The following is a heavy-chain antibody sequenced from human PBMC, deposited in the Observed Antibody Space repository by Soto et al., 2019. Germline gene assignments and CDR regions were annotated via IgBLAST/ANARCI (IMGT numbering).Heavy chain of an antibody. V-gene: IGHV4-59*08. CDR2: IYYSGST. CDR1: GGSISSYY. D-gene: IGHD4-17*01. CDR3: ARQLGGDDPSYGDFVFLS. J-gene: IGHJ4*02. Sequence: SETLSLTCTVSGGSISSYYWSWIRQPPGKGLEWIGYIYYSGSTNYNPSLKSRVTISVDTSKNQFSLKLSSVTAADTAVYYCARQLGGDDPSYGDFVFLSWGQGTLVTVSS.